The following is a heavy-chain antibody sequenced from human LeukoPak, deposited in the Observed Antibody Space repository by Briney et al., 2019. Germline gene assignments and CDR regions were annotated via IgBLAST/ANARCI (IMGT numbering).Heavy chain of an antibody. V-gene: IGHV4-39*01. CDR1: GGSISSSSYY. Sequence: SETLSLTCTVSGGSISSSSYYWGWIRQPPGKGLEWIGSIYYSGSTYYNPSLKSRVTISVDTSKNQFSLKLSSVTAADTAMYYCARLILGYCSSTSCYVPGNNREPFFDYWGQGTLVTVSS. CDR3: ARLILGYCSSTSCYVPGNNREPFFDY. D-gene: IGHD2-2*01. CDR2: IYYSGST. J-gene: IGHJ4*02.